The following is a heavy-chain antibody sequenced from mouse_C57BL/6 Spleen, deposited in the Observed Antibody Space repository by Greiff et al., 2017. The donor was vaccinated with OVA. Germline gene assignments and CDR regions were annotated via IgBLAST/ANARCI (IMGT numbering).Heavy chain of an antibody. J-gene: IGHJ4*01. V-gene: IGHV5-17*01. Sequence: EVNLVESGGGLVKPGGSLKLSCAASGFTFSDYGMHWVRQAPEKGLEWVAYISSGSSTIYYADTVKGRFTISRDNAKNTLFLQMTSLRSEDTAMYYCARRELGRAMDYWGQGTSVTVSS. CDR2: ISSGSSTI. D-gene: IGHD4-1*01. CDR1: GFTFSDYG. CDR3: ARRELGRAMDY.